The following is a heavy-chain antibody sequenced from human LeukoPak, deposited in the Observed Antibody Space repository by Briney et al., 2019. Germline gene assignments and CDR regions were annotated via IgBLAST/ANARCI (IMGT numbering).Heavy chain of an antibody. D-gene: IGHD2-2*01. CDR3: VKDPDPRYCSSTSCSPI. Sequence: GGSLRLSCAASVFTVSFYSMRWVRQARWKGLEWVSVIAGGGSSTYYADSVKGRFTISRDNSKNTLYLQMNSLRVEDTAVYYCVKDPDPRYCSSTSCSPIWGQGTMVTVSS. CDR1: VFTVSFYS. J-gene: IGHJ3*02. V-gene: IGHV3-23*01. CDR2: IAGGGSST.